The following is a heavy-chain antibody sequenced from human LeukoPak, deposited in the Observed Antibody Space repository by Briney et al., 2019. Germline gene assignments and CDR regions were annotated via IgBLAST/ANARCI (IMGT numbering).Heavy chain of an antibody. Sequence: PGGSLRLSCAASGFTFSSYWMHWVRQAPGKGLVWVSRISPDASSTTYADSVKGRFTISRDNAKNTLYLQMNSLRAEDTAVHYCGYSGNYRFDYWGQGTLVTVSS. CDR1: GFTFSSYW. V-gene: IGHV3-74*01. J-gene: IGHJ4*02. CDR3: GYSGNYRFDY. D-gene: IGHD4/OR15-4a*01. CDR2: ISPDASST.